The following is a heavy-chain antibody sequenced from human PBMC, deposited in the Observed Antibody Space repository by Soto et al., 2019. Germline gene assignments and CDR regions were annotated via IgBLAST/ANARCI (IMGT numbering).Heavy chain of an antibody. CDR1: VFSLSTSGVG. J-gene: IGHJ6*03. CDR3: VHSVGGSGRFRQYYYYMDV. CDR2: IYWDDDK. V-gene: IGHV2-5*02. Sequence: SGPTLVNPTQTLTLTCTFSVFSLSTSGVGVGWIRQPPGKALEWLALIYWDDDKRYSPSLKSRLTITKDTSKNQVVLTMTNMDPVDTATYYCVHSVGGSGRFRQYYYYMDVWGKGTTVTVSS. D-gene: IGHD3-10*01.